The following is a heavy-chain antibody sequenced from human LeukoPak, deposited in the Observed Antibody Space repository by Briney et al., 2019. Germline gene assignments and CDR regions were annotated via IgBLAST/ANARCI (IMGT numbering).Heavy chain of an antibody. J-gene: IGHJ5*02. V-gene: IGHV4-38-2*02. D-gene: IGHD1/OR15-1a*01. Sequence: PSETLSLTCTVSGYSISSGYYWGWIRQPPGKGLEWIGSIYHSGSTYYNPSLKSRVTISVDTSKNQFSLKLSSVTAADTAVYYCAREASNRDWFDPWGQGTLVTVSS. CDR1: GYSISSGYY. CDR2: IYHSGST. CDR3: AREASNRDWFDP.